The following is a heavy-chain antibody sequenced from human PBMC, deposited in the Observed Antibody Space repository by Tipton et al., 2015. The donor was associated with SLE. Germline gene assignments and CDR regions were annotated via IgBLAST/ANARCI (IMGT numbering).Heavy chain of an antibody. Sequence: TLSLTYTVSGGSISSYYWSWIRQPPGKGLEWIGYIYYSGSTNYNPSLKSRVTISVDTSKNQFSLKLSSVTAADTAVYYCARSDSAIAVAGQAFDIWGQGTMVTVSS. J-gene: IGHJ3*02. CDR1: GGSISSYY. V-gene: IGHV4-59*01. D-gene: IGHD6-19*01. CDR3: ARSDSAIAVAGQAFDI. CDR2: IYYSGST.